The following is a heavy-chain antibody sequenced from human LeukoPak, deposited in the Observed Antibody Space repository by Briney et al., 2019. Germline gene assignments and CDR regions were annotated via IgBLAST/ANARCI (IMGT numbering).Heavy chain of an antibody. CDR3: TTDQEGTIWDFDY. CDR1: GFTFSNAW. V-gene: IGHV3-15*01. CDR2: IKSKTDGGTT. J-gene: IGHJ4*02. Sequence: GGSLRLSCAASGFTFSNAWMSWVRQAPGKGLEWVGRIKSKTDGGTTDYAAPVKGRFTISRDDSKNTLCLQMNSLKTEDTAVYYCTTDQEGTIWDFDYWGQGTLVTVSS. D-gene: IGHD3-9*01.